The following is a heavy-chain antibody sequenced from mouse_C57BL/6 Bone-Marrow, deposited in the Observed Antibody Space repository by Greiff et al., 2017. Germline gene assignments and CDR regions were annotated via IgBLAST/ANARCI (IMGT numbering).Heavy chain of an antibody. CDR2: INPSNGGT. CDR1: GYTFTSYW. V-gene: IGHV1-53*01. Sequence: VQLQQPGPELVKPGASVKLSCKASGYTFTSYWMHWVKQRPGQGLAWIGNINPSNGGTNYNEKFKSKATLTVDKSSSTDYMQLSSLTSEDSAVYYCARWDYGSSLSYWYFDVWGTGTTVTVSS. D-gene: IGHD1-1*01. CDR3: ARWDYGSSLSYWYFDV. J-gene: IGHJ1*03.